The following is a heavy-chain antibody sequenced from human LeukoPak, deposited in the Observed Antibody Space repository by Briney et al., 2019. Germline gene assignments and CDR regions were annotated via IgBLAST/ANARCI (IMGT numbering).Heavy chain of an antibody. CDR1: GGSISSGGYY. J-gene: IGHJ6*04. D-gene: IGHD3-10*01. CDR2: IYYSGST. Sequence: SQTLSLTCTVSGGSISSGGYYWSWIRQHPGKGLEWIGYIYYSGSTYYNPSLKSRVTISVDTSKNQFSLKLGSVTVADTAVYYCARDNYGSGGSYGMDVWGKGTTVTVSS. CDR3: ARDNYGSGGSYGMDV. V-gene: IGHV4-31*03.